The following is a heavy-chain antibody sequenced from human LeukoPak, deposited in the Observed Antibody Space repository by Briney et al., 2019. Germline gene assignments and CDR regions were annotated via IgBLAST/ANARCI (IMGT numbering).Heavy chain of an antibody. J-gene: IGHJ1*01. CDR3: AKPYYIEYFQH. CDR2: ISYDGSDK. V-gene: IGHV3-30*18. Sequence: GGSLRLSCAASGFTFSSYAMSWVRQAPGKGLEWLALISYDGSDKYYADSVKGRFTIARDNSKNTLYLQMNSLRAEDTAVYYCAKPYYIEYFQHWGQGTLVTVSS. D-gene: IGHD1-26*01. CDR1: GFTFSSYA.